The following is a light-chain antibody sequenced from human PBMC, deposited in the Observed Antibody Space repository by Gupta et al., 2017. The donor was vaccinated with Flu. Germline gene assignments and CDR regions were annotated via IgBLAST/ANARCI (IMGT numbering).Light chain of an antibody. J-gene: IGLJ3*02. CDR3: ATWDDSLSGWV. CDR1: KSNIGSNF. Sequence: RVTISCAGTKSNIGSNFVYWEQQCPGTAPKLLIFRNNQRPSGVPDRLSGSKYGTSGSLTISGLRAEDEADYYCATWDDSLSGWVFGGGTKLTVL. V-gene: IGLV1-47*01. CDR2: RNN.